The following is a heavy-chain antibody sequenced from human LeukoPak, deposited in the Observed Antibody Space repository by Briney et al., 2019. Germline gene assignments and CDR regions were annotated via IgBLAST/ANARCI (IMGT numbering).Heavy chain of an antibody. D-gene: IGHD6-19*01. CDR2: ISWDGGFT. CDR3: AKDVGAVAGEYLQH. J-gene: IGHJ1*01. V-gene: IGHV3-43*01. CDR1: GFAFDDYT. Sequence: GGSLRLSCAASGFAFDDYTMHWVRQPPGKGLEWVSLISWDGGFTYYADSVKGRFTISRDNSKNSLYLQVNSLTTEDTALYHCAKDVGAVAGEYLQHWGQGTLVTVSS.